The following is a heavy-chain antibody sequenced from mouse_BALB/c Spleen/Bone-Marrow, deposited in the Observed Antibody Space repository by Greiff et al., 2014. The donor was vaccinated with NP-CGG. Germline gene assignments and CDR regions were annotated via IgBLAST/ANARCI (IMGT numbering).Heavy chain of an antibody. D-gene: IGHD2-4*01. CDR1: GYTFTSYW. Sequence: QVQLQQSGAELARPGASVKLSCKAAGYTFTSYWMQWVKQRPGQGLEWIGAIYPGDGDTRYSQKFKEKATLTADKSSSTAYIQLSSLASGDSAVYYCARRGSDYENAMDYWGQGTSVIVSS. J-gene: IGHJ4*01. V-gene: IGHV1-87*01. CDR2: IYPGDGDT. CDR3: ARRGSDYENAMDY.